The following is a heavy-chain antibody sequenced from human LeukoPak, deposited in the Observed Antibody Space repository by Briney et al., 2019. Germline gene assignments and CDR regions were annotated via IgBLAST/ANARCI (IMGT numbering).Heavy chain of an antibody. CDR1: GFSFSGYG. CDR3: AKVMPPGRIRFYSYYMDV. D-gene: IGHD2-15*01. J-gene: IGHJ6*03. V-gene: IGHV3-30*02. CDR2: IRYDGSNE. Sequence: GGSLRLSCAASGFSFSGYGMHWVRQAPGKGLEWVAFIRYDGSNEYYADSVKGRFTISRDKSKNTLSLQMNGLRVEDTAVYFCAKVMPPGRIRFYSYYMDVWGKGTTVTVS.